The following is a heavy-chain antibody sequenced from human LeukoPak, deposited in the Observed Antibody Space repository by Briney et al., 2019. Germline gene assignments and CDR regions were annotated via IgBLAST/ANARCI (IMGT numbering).Heavy chain of an antibody. CDR3: ARDRSDFWSGYYYRLDY. J-gene: IGHJ4*02. V-gene: IGHV1-2*02. Sequence: ASVKVSCKASGYTFTGYYMHWVRQAPGQGLEWMGWINPNSGGTKYAQKFQGRVTMTRDTSISTAYMELSRLRSDDTAVYYCARDRSDFWSGYYYRLDYWGQGTLVTVSS. D-gene: IGHD3-3*01. CDR1: GYTFTGYY. CDR2: INPNSGGT.